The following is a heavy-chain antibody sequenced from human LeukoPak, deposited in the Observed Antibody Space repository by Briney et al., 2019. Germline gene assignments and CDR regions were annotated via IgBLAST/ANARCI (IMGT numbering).Heavy chain of an antibody. V-gene: IGHV3-30*18. Sequence: GGSLRLSCTASGFPFSDYGIHWVRQAPGKGLEWVTFISYDGSNKYYVDSVKGRFTISRDNSKNTLYLQMNSLRAEDTAVYYCAKGAYYYDSSGQYYFDYWGQGTLVTVSS. J-gene: IGHJ4*02. CDR1: GFPFSDYG. CDR3: AKGAYYYDSSGQYYFDY. CDR2: ISYDGSNK. D-gene: IGHD3-22*01.